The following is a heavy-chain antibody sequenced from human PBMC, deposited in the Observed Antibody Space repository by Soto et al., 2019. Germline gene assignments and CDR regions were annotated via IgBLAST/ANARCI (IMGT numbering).Heavy chain of an antibody. D-gene: IGHD5-12*01. Sequence: ASVKVSCKASGYTFFTDYISWVRQAPGQGLEWMGWISTYSGDTKYAQKFQGRVTMTTDTTTTTAYLELRSLRPDDTAVYYCARHHGPTTSENWFDPWGQGTLVTVSS. J-gene: IGHJ5*02. CDR1: GYTFFTDY. CDR2: ISTYSGDT. V-gene: IGHV1-18*01. CDR3: ARHHGPTTSENWFDP.